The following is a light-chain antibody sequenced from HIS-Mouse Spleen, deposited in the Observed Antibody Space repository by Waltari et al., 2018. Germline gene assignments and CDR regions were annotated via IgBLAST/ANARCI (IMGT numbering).Light chain of an antibody. Sequence: QSALTQPRSVSGSPGQSVTISCTGTSSDVGGSHYVPWYQQPPGKAPKLLIYDVSTLPSGVPDRFSGSKSGNTASLTISGLQAEDEADYYCCSYAGRWVFGGGTKLTVL. CDR1: SSDVGGSHY. CDR2: DVS. V-gene: IGLV2-11*01. J-gene: IGLJ3*02. CDR3: CSYAGRWV.